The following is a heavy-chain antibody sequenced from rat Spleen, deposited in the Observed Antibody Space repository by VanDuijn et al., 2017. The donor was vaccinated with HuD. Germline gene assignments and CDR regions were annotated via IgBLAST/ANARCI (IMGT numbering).Heavy chain of an antibody. CDR2: ISYSGST. V-gene: IGHV3-1*01. J-gene: IGHJ2*01. CDR3: ATYRGSLQWPFDY. D-gene: IGHD1-1*01. CDR1: GYSITSNY. Sequence: EVQLQESGPGLVKPSQSLSLTCSVTGYSITSNYWGWIRKFPGNKMEWLGYISYSGSTSYNPSLKSQISITRDTSKNQFFLQLTSVTTEDTATYYCATYRGSLQWPFDYWGQGVMVTVSS.